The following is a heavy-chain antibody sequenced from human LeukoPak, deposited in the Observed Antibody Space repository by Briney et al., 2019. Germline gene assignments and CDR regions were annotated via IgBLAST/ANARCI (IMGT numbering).Heavy chain of an antibody. CDR1: GFAFSSHY. CDR2: IKQDGSEK. Sequence: GGSLRLSCVASGFAFSSHYMTWVRQAPGKGLEWVANIKQDGSEKYYVDSVKGRFTISRDNAKNSLYLQMNTLRAEDTAVYYCARDLSGWYVVQGYYYGMDVWGQGTTVTVSS. J-gene: IGHJ6*02. V-gene: IGHV3-7*01. CDR3: ARDLSGWYVVQGYYYGMDV. D-gene: IGHD6-19*01.